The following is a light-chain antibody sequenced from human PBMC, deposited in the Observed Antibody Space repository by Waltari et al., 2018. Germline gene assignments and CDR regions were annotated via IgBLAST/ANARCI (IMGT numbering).Light chain of an antibody. CDR3: QQRGNWVT. CDR2: DAS. J-gene: IGKJ4*01. V-gene: IGKV3-11*01. CDR1: QSVSSY. Sequence: IVLTQSPATLSLSPGERATLSCRASQSVSSYLVWYQQKPGQAPRLLIYDASNRATGIPARFSGSGSGTDFTLTISSLEPEDFAVYYCQQRGNWVTFGGGTKVEIK.